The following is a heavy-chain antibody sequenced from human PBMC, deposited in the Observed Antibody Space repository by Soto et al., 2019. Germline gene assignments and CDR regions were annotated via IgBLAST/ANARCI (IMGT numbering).Heavy chain of an antibody. V-gene: IGHV5-10-1*01. J-gene: IGHJ4*02. CDR3: ARQIGGSSRWYFFDY. Sequence: LGESLKISCKGSGYTFTGFFITWVRQMPGKGLEWMGRIDPSDSNTNYSPSFQGHVTISVDKSTSTVYLHWSSLKASDTAMYYCARQIGGSSRWYFFDYWGQGTLVTVSS. CDR2: IDPSDSNT. CDR1: GYTFTGFF. D-gene: IGHD6-13*01.